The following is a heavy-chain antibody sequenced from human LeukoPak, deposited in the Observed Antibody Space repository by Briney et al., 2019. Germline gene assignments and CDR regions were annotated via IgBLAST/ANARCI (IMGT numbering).Heavy chain of an antibody. CDR1: GWSFNDYY. Sequence: SETLSLTCAVYGWSFNDYYWNWIRQPPGKGLEWVGEINARGDTNFNPSLKSRVTITVDTSKSQFSLTLTSMIAADTAVYYCARGQVPAARGYNWFDPWGQGTLVTVSS. CDR3: ARGQVPAARGYNWFDP. J-gene: IGHJ5*02. CDR2: INARGDT. D-gene: IGHD2-2*01. V-gene: IGHV4-34*01.